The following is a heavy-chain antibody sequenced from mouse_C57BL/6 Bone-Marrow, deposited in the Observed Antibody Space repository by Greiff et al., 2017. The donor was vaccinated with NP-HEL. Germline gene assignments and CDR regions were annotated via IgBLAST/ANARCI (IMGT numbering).Heavy chain of an antibody. D-gene: IGHD1-1*01. J-gene: IGHJ1*03. CDR2: INPYNGGT. CDR1: GYTFTDYY. V-gene: IGHV1-19*01. Sequence: EVKLVESGPVLVKPGASVKMSCKASGYTFTDYYMHWVKQSPGKSLEWIGVINPYNGGTSYNQKFKGKATLTVDKSSSTAYMELNSLTSEDSAVYYCARDYGSSTWYCDVWGTGTTVTVSS. CDR3: ARDYGSSTWYCDV.